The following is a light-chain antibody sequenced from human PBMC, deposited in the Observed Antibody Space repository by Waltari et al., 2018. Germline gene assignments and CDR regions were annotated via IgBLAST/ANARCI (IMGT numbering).Light chain of an antibody. CDR3: MQSLQTLWS. J-gene: IGKJ1*01. V-gene: IGKV2-28*01. Sequence: IVVTQSPLSLPVTPGEPASISCTSSQSLRHRNGNNYLDWYLQKPGQSPQLLIYLGSNRASGVPDRFGGSGAGTDFTLRISRVEAEDVGVYYCMQSLQTLWSFGPGTKVEIK. CDR2: LGS. CDR1: QSLRHRNGNNY.